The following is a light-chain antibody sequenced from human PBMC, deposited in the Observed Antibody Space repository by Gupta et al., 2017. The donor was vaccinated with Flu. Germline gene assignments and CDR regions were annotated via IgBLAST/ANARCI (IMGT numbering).Light chain of an antibody. J-gene: IGLJ3*02. CDR1: SSNIGSNP. Sequence: VTITCSGSSSNIGSNPVIWYHQLPRTAPNLLIYTDNKRPSVFPDRFSASKSDTSSYLAISGLQSEDEADYYCASWDDSLNSGVFGGGTKVTVL. CDR3: ASWDDSLNSGV. V-gene: IGLV1-44*01. CDR2: TDN.